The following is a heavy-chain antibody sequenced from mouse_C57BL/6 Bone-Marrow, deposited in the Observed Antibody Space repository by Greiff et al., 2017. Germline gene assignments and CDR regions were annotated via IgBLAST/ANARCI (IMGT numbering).Heavy chain of an antibody. J-gene: IGHJ4*01. Sequence: QVQLQQPGAELVRPGSSVKLSCKASGYTFTSYWMDWVKQRHGQGLEWIGNIYTSDSETHYNQKFQDKATLPVDKSSSTSYMQLSSLTSDDSAVYYCARWGLFYAMDYWGQGTSVTVSS. CDR1: GYTFTSYW. V-gene: IGHV1-61*01. CDR2: IYTSDSET. CDR3: ARWGLFYAMDY. D-gene: IGHD2-13*01.